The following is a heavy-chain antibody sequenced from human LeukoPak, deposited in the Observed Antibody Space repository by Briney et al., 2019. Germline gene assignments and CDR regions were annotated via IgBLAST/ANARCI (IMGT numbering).Heavy chain of an antibody. J-gene: IGHJ4*02. Sequence: ASVKVSCKASGYSFTSNYIHWVRQAPGQGLEWMGLINPGGGSTTYSQKFQGRVTMTRDTSTSTVYMELNNLRSEDTALYYCARARTGDSDYWGQGTLVTVSS. D-gene: IGHD7-27*01. CDR1: GYSFTSNY. CDR2: INPGGGST. V-gene: IGHV1-46*01. CDR3: ARARTGDSDY.